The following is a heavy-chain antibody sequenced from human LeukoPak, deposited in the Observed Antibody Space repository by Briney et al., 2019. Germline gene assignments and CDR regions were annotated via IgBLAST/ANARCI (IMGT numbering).Heavy chain of an antibody. Sequence: PSETLSLTCTVSGGSISSSSYYWGWIRQPPGKGLEWIGSIYYSGSTYYNPSLKSRVTISVDTSKNQFSLKLSSVTAADTAVYYCARDTTYSSGWYYYYYGMDVWAKGPRSPSP. D-gene: IGHD6-19*01. V-gene: IGHV4-39*02. CDR1: GGSISSSSYY. CDR2: IYYSGST. CDR3: ARDTTYSSGWYYYYYGMDV. J-gene: IGHJ6*02.